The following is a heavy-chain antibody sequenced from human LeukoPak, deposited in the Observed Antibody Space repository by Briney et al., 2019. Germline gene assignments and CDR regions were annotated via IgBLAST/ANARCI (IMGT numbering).Heavy chain of an antibody. V-gene: IGHV3-21*06. Sequence: GGSLRLSCAASGFTFSSYTMNRVRQAPGKGLEWVSSISSSSSSYMYYADSVKGRFTISRDNAKNSLYLQMNSLRAEDTAVYYCARDRDVPAIGMDVWGQGTTVTVSS. CDR2: ISSSSSSYM. J-gene: IGHJ6*02. CDR1: GFTFSSYT. CDR3: ARDRDVPAIGMDV.